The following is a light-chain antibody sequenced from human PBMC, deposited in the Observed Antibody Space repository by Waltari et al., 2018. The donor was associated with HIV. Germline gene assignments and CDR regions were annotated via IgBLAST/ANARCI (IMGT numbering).Light chain of an antibody. V-gene: IGLV1-44*01. Sequence: QSVLTQPPSASGTPGQRVTISCSGSSSNIGSNTVNWYQHLPGTAPKLPLYSNNQRPSGVPDRFSGAKSGTSASLAISGLQSEDEADYYCAAWDDSLNGVVFGGGTKLTVL. CDR2: SNN. J-gene: IGLJ2*01. CDR1: SSNIGSNT. CDR3: AAWDDSLNGVV.